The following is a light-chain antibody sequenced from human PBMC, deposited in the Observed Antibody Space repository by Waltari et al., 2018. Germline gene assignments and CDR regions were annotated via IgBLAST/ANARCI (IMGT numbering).Light chain of an antibody. CDR1: SHDICGYCY. V-gene: IGLV2-8*01. Sequence: QSALTQPPSASGSPGQSVTISCTGTSHDICGYCYVSWYQQHPGKAPQLMLYEVTNRPAGVPDRFSGSKSGNTASLTVSGLQAEDEAEYYCASYASYNTLVFCGGTKLTVL. CDR3: ASYASYNTLV. CDR2: EVT. J-gene: IGLJ2*01.